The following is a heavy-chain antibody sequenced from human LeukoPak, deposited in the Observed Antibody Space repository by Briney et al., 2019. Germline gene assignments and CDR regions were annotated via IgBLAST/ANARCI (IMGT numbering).Heavy chain of an antibody. CDR3: ARTRDGYNYYFDY. CDR2: IYYSGST. D-gene: IGHD5-24*01. J-gene: IGHJ4*02. CDR1: GGSISSGGYY. V-gene: IGHV4-31*03. Sequence: SETLSLTCTVSGGSISSGGYYWSWIRQHPGKGLEWIGYIYYSGSTYYNPSLKSRVTISVDTSKNQFSLKLGSVTAADTAVYYCARTRDGYNYYFDYWGQGTLVTVSS.